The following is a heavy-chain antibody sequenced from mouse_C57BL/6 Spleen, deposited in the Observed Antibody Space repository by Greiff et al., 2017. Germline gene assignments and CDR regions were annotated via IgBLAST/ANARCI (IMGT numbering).Heavy chain of an antibody. CDR3: ARRYYYEEPYYFDY. Sequence: QVHVKQSGPELVKPGASVKLSCKASGYTFTSYDINWVKQRPGQGLEWIGWIYPRDGSTKYNEKFKGKATLTVDTSSSTAYMELHSLTSEDSAVYFCARRYYYEEPYYFDYWGQGTTLTVSS. J-gene: IGHJ2*01. CDR1: GYTFTSYD. V-gene: IGHV1-85*01. CDR2: IYPRDGST. D-gene: IGHD1-1*01.